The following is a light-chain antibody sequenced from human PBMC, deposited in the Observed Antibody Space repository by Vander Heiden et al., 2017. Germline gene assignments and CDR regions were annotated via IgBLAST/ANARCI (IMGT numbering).Light chain of an antibody. J-gene: IGKJ5*01. V-gene: IGKV1-5*03. Sequence: DIQMTQSPSTLSASVGDRVTITCRASQSISSWLAWYQQKPGKAPKLLIYKASSLESGVPSRVSGSGSGTEFTLTISSRQPEDFATYYCQQYNSYSPITFGQGTRLEIK. CDR3: QQYNSYSPIT. CDR1: QSISSW. CDR2: KAS.